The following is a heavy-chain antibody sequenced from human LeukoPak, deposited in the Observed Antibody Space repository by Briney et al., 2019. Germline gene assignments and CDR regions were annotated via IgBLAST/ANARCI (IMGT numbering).Heavy chain of an antibody. D-gene: IGHD4-17*01. Sequence: GASVKVSCKASGYTFTNYYIHWVRQAPGKGREWVGVIKPGGDSTSSARIFQGRVYMTSDTSTSTAYMEVRSLRSDDTAVYYCARTYGDYEDYFDYWGQGTLVTVSS. CDR2: IKPGGDST. J-gene: IGHJ4*02. CDR1: GYTFTNYY. CDR3: ARTYGDYEDYFDY. V-gene: IGHV1-46*01.